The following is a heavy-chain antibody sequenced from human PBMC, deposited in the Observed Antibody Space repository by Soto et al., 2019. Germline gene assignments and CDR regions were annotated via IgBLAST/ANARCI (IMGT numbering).Heavy chain of an antibody. J-gene: IGHJ5*02. Sequence: EVQLVESGGGLVKPGGSLRLSCAASGFTFSNAWMSWVRQAPGKGLEWVGRIKSKTDGGTTDYAAPVKGRFTISRDDSKNTLYMQMNSLKTEDTAAYYCTTVLPAPGREFPWGQGTLVTVSS. D-gene: IGHD3-10*01. CDR1: GFTFSNAW. V-gene: IGHV3-15*01. CDR2: IKSKTDGGTT. CDR3: TTVLPAPGREFP.